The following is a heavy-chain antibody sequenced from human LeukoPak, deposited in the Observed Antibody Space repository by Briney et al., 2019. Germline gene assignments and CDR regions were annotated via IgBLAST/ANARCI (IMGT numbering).Heavy chain of an antibody. CDR1: GYSFTTYW. V-gene: IGHV5-51*01. D-gene: IGHD3-10*01. J-gene: IGHJ6*03. CDR3: ARLPSGGYYYHLDV. Sequence: GESLKISCKGFGYSFTTYWIGWVRQMPGKGLEWMGIIYPGDSDTRYSPSFQGQVTISAAKSISTAYLQWSGLKASDTAMYYCARLPSGGYYYHLDVWGKGTTVIVSS. CDR2: IYPGDSDT.